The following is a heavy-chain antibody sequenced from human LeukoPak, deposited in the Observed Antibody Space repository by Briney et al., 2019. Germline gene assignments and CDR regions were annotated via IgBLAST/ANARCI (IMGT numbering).Heavy chain of an antibody. CDR2: ISAPGGNT. D-gene: IGHD2-15*01. CDR3: AKGGGYSRNAFDI. CDR1: GFTFSSYA. J-gene: IGHJ3*02. V-gene: IGHV3-23*01. Sequence: DPGGSLRLSCAASGFTFSSYALSWVRQPPGKGLEWVSTISAPGGNTYYADSVTGRFTISRDSSKSTLYLQMNSLRAEDTAVYYCAKGGGYSRNAFDIWGQGTMSPYLQ.